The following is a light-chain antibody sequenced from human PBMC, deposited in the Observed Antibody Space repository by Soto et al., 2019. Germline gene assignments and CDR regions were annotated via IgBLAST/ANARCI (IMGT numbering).Light chain of an antibody. Sequence: DIQMTQSPSTLSASVGDRVTITCRASQSISSWLAWYQQKPGKAPKLLIYKASSLESGVPSRFSGSVSGTEFTLTISNLQPDDFATYYCQQYNSYPYTFGQGTKLEIK. V-gene: IGKV1-5*03. CDR3: QQYNSYPYT. J-gene: IGKJ2*01. CDR2: KAS. CDR1: QSISSW.